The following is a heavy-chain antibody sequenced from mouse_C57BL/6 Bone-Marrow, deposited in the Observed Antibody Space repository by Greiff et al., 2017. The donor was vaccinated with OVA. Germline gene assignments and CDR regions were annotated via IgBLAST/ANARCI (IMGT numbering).Heavy chain of an antibody. V-gene: IGHV1-55*01. CDR2: IYPGSGST. D-gene: IGHD1-1*01. Sequence: QVQLQQPGAELVKPGASVKMSCKASGYTFTSYWITWVKQRPGQGLEWLGDIYPGSGSTNYNEKFKSKATLTVDTSSSTAYMQRSSLTSDDSAVYYCARDYCSTLFAYWGQGTLVTVSA. CDR1: GYTFTSYW. CDR3: ARDYCSTLFAY. J-gene: IGHJ3*01.